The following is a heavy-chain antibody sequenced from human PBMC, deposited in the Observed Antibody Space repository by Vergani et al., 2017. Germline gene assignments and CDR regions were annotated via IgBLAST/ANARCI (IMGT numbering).Heavy chain of an antibody. CDR1: GGPFTSYH. J-gene: IGHJ6*02. CDR3: AMVNTETNGHLYYYYDMDV. CDR2: IDHTGRP. V-gene: IGHV4-34*01. Sequence: QVQLHQWGGGLLKPSETLSLTCVVNGGPFTSYHWTWIRQSPGEGLEWVGDIDHTGRPDYNPSLKSRLTMSVDKSRNQFSLTLNSVTATDTAIYFCAMVNTETNGHLYYYYDMDVWGQGTAVTVS. D-gene: IGHD4-11*01.